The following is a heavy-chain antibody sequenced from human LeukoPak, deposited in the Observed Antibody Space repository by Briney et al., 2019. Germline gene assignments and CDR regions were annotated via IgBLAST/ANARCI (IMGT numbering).Heavy chain of an antibody. CDR2: ISAYNGNT. Sequence: GESLKISCKGSGYSFTSYWIGWVRQAPGQGLEWMGWISAYNGNTNYAQKLQGRDTMTTDTSTSTAYMELRSLGSDHTAVYYCARDHYYGSGSYYNRHYYYMDVWGKGTTVTISS. CDR1: GYSFTSYW. CDR3: ARDHYYGSGSYYNRHYYYMDV. J-gene: IGHJ6*03. V-gene: IGHV1-18*04. D-gene: IGHD3-10*01.